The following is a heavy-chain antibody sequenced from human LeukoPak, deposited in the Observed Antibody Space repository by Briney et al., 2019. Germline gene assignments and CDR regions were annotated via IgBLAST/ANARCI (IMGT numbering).Heavy chain of an antibody. V-gene: IGHV4-39*01. CDR1: GGSISSSSYY. CDR3: ASSTIFGVVITFDY. D-gene: IGHD3-3*01. CDR2: IYYSGST. Sequence: PSETLSLTCTVSGGSISSSSYYWGWIRQPPGKGLEWIGSIYYSGSTYYNPSLKSRVTISVDTSKNQFSLKLSSVTAADTAVYYCASSTIFGVVITFDYWGQGTLVTVSS. J-gene: IGHJ4*02.